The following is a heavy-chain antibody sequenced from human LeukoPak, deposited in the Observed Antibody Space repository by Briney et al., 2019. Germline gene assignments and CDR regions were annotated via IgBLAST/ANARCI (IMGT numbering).Heavy chain of an antibody. V-gene: IGHV1-46*01. J-gene: IGHJ4*02. Sequence: PLASVKVSCKAPGYTFTSYYMHWVRQAPGQGLEWMGIINPSGGSTSYAQKFQGRVTMTRDTSTSTVYMELSSLRSEDTAVYYCARGTYYYDSSGYLDYWGQGTLVTVSS. CDR1: GYTFTSYY. CDR3: ARGTYYYDSSGYLDY. CDR2: INPSGGST. D-gene: IGHD3-22*01.